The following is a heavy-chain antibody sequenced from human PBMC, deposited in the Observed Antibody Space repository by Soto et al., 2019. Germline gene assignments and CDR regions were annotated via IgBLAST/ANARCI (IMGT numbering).Heavy chain of an antibody. D-gene: IGHD3-16*02. CDR2: VSSTGTT. Sequence: PSATLPLTGAVSGDSVISSEFYCKWIRQPPGKRLEWIWYVSSTGTTNYSHSLKSRVDMSVDTSENQCSLEVRSVTAADAAVYFCARVSKIVAPKDEESADFYPMPVWGPGTTVT. CDR1: GDSVISSEFY. J-gene: IGHJ6*02. V-gene: IGHV4-61*08. CDR3: ARVSKIVAPKDEESADFYPMPV.